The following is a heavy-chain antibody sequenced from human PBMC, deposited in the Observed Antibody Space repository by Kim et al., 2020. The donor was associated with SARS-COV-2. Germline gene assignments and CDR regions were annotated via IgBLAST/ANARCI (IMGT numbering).Heavy chain of an antibody. CDR2: IYYSGST. Sequence: SETLSLTCTVSGGSISSSSYYWGWIRQPPGKGLEWIGSIYYSGSTYYNPSLKSRVTISVDTSKNQFSLKLSSVTAAATAVYYCPRLDGSGSYYKLGDAFDIWGQGTMVTVSS. D-gene: IGHD3-10*01. CDR1: GGSISSSSYY. V-gene: IGHV4-39*01. J-gene: IGHJ3*02. CDR3: PRLDGSGSYYKLGDAFDI.